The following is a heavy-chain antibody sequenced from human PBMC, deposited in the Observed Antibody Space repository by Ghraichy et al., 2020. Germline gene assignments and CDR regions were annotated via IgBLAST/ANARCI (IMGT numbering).Heavy chain of an antibody. CDR1: GFTFSSYA. V-gene: IGHV3-23*01. CDR2: ISGSGGST. Sequence: GALRLSCAASGFTFSSYAMSWVRQAPGKGLEWVSAISGSGGSTYYADSVKGRFTISRDNSKNTLYLQMNSLRAEDTAVYYCAKEPGGPKNYYYGMDVWGQGTTVTVSS. J-gene: IGHJ6*02. D-gene: IGHD3-10*01. CDR3: AKEPGGPKNYYYGMDV.